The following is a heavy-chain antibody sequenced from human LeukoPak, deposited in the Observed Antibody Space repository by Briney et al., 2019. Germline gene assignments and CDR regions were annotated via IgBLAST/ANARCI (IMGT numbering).Heavy chain of an antibody. CDR1: GFTFSSYA. V-gene: IGHV3-23*01. CDR2: ISGSGGTT. D-gene: IGHD3-10*01. J-gene: IGHJ4*02. Sequence: GGSLTLSCAASGFTFSSYAMAWVRQAPGKGLEWVSSISGSGGTTYYADSVKGRFTISRDNSKNTLYLRMNSLRAEDTAVYYCAKDGRGSGSYYYFDYWGQGTLVTVSP. CDR3: AKDGRGSGSYYYFDY.